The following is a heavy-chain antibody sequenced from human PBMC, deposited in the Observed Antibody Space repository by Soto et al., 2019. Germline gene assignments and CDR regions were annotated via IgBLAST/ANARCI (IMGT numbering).Heavy chain of an antibody. CDR1: VGSIGNTNW. CDR2: IYHSGST. V-gene: IGHV4-4*02. Sequence: SETLSLTCAVSVGSIGNTNWWTWVRHPPGRGLDWIGEIYHSGSTNYNPSLKSRVTISVEKSKNQFSLNLSPVTAADTAVYYCARAETFNLEWICNRFAAWGQGIMVTVSS. CDR3: ARAETFNLEWICNRFAA. J-gene: IGHJ5*02. D-gene: IGHD3-3*01.